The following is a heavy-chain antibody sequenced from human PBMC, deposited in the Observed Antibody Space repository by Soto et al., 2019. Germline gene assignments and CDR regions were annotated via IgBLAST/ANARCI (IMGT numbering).Heavy chain of an antibody. CDR2: ITPVFGSV. CDR1: GETFASYN. CDR3: AREPLSIHADGLAP. V-gene: IGHV1-69*08. Sequence: QVRLIQSGPQMRTPGSSVRVSCEPSGETFASYNIAWVRQAPGQGLEWMGKITPVFGSVRYSQDFQGRLTITADRSTGTSHMQLSDLRLDDSAVYFCAREPLSIHADGLAPWGQGTRVTVSS. J-gene: IGHJ5*02.